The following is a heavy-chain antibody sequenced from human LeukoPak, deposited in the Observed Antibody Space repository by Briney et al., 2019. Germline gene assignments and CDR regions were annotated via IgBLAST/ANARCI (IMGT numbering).Heavy chain of an antibody. CDR1: GYSITSGFS. CDR3: AREGAVPGIDP. D-gene: IGHD3-16*01. V-gene: IGHV4-38-2*02. CDR2: ISHSGTT. Sequence: SETLSLTCAVSGYSITSGFSWGWIRQPPGKGLEWIGTISHSGTTDYKSTLESRLTISMDTSKNLFSLRLTTVTAADTAVYYCAREGAVPGIDPWGQGTLVTVSS. J-gene: IGHJ5*02.